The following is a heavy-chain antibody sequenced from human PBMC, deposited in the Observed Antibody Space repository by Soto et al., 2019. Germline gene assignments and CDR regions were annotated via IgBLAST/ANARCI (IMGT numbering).Heavy chain of an antibody. Sequence: QITLKESGPTLVKPTQTLTLTCTFSGFSLTTDRVGVGWIRQPPGEALEWLAVIYWDDSKTYRPSLESRLTITKDTSKNQVALTMTKMDSLDTVTYYCAHAYGGRSLYWGQGTLVTVSS. CDR2: IYWDDSK. D-gene: IGHD1-26*01. J-gene: IGHJ4*02. CDR1: GFSLTTDRVG. V-gene: IGHV2-5*02. CDR3: AHAYGGRSLY.